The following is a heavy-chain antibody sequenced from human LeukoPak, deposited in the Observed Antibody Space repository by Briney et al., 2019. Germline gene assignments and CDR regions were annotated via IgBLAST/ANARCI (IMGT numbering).Heavy chain of an antibody. V-gene: IGHV1-69*13. CDR3: ARGEGLAAYYYYYYMDV. J-gene: IGHJ6*03. D-gene: IGHD3-16*01. CDR2: IIPIFGTA. Sequence: SVKVSCKASGGTFSSYAISWVRQAPGKGLEWMGGIIPIFGTANYAQKFQGRVTITADESTSTAYMELSSLRFDDTAVYYCARGEGLAAYYYYYYMDVWGEGTTVTISS. CDR1: GGTFSSYA.